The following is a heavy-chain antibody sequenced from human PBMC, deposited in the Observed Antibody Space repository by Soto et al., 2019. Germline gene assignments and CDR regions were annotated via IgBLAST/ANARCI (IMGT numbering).Heavy chain of an antibody. CDR3: AKDIPPEYCSGGSCYGLWFDP. D-gene: IGHD2-15*01. J-gene: IGHJ5*02. CDR2: ISWDGGST. Sequence: GGSLRLSCAASGFTFDDYTMHWVRQAPGKGLEWVSLISWDGGSTYYADSVKGRFTISRDNSKNSLYLQMNSLRTEDTALYYCAKDIPPEYCSGGSCYGLWFDPWGQGTLVTVSS. CDR1: GFTFDDYT. V-gene: IGHV3-43*01.